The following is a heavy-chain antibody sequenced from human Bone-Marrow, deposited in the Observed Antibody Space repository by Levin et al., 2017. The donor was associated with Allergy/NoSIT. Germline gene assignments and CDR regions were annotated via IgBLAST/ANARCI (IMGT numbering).Heavy chain of an antibody. CDR3: AGYTAKDY. J-gene: IGHJ4*02. CDR1: GFTVGNNY. D-gene: IGHD5-18*01. CDR2: IYSGGST. Sequence: GGSLRLSCVASGFTVGNNYMSWVRQAPGKGLEWVSVIYSGGSTYYADSVKGRFTVSIDSSKNILFLQMNSLTAEDTAVYYCAGYTAKDYWGGGTLVTVSS. V-gene: IGHV3-53*01.